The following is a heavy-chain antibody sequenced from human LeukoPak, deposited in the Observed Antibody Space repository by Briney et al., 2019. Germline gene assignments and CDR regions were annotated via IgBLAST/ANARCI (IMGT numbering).Heavy chain of an antibody. D-gene: IGHD1-26*01. CDR2: MYPGDSET. J-gene: IGHJ3*02. V-gene: IGHV5-51*01. Sequence: GESLKISCKGSGYIFTNYWIGWVRQMPGKGLEWMGIMYPGDSETRYSPSFQGQVTISADKSISTAYLQWSSLKASDTAMYYCARRGWVSFPGAFDIWGQGTMVTVSS. CDR3: ARRGWVSFPGAFDI. CDR1: GYIFTNYW.